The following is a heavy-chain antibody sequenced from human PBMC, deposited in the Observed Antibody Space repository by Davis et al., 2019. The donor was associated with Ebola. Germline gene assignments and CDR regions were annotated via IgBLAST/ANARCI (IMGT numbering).Heavy chain of an antibody. J-gene: IGHJ4*02. V-gene: IGHV1-46*02. Sequence: ASVKVSCKASGYTFNSYYIHWVRQAPGQGLEWMGIINPSGGSTSYAQKFQGRVTMTRDTSTSTVYMELSSLRSEDTAVYYCARGHYYGSGSYSVDYWGQGTLVTVSS. CDR2: INPSGGST. D-gene: IGHD3-10*01. CDR3: ARGHYYGSGSYSVDY. CDR1: GYTFNSYY.